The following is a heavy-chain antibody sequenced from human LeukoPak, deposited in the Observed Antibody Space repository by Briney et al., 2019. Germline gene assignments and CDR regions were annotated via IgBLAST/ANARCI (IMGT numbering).Heavy chain of an antibody. V-gene: IGHV3-48*01. CDR3: AGEGDNWFDP. CDR1: GFTFSSYS. D-gene: IGHD3-16*01. CDR2: ISSSSTI. J-gene: IGHJ5*02. Sequence: GGSLRLSCAASGFTFSSYSMTWVRQAPGKGLEWVSYISSSSTIYYADSVKGRFTISRDNAKNSLYLQMNSLRAEDTAVYYCAGEGDNWFDPWGQGTLVTVSS.